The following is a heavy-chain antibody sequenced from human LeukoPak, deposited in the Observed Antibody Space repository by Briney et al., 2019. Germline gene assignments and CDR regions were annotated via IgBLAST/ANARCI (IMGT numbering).Heavy chain of an antibody. Sequence: SVKVSCKASGGTFSSYAISWVRQAPGQGLEWMGGIIPIFGTANYAQKFQGRVTITTDESTSTAYMALRSLRSEDTAAYYCARSQNWNYIWFDPWGQGTLVTVSS. CDR1: GGTFSSYA. J-gene: IGHJ5*02. V-gene: IGHV1-69*05. CDR2: IIPIFGTA. CDR3: ARSQNWNYIWFDP. D-gene: IGHD1-7*01.